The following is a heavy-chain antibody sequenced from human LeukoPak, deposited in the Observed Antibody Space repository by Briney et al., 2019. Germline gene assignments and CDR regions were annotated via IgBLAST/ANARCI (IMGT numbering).Heavy chain of an antibody. V-gene: IGHV3-33*01. D-gene: IGHD5-18*01. J-gene: IGHJ3*02. CDR2: IWNDGSNK. Sequence: GGSLRLSCAASGFTFSRYAMHWVRQAPGKGLEWVAVIWNDGSNKYYTDSVKGRFTISRDNSKNTLYLQMNSLRAEDTAVYYCARDRIERWLYAFDIWGQGTMVTVSS. CDR3: ARDRIERWLYAFDI. CDR1: GFTFSRYA.